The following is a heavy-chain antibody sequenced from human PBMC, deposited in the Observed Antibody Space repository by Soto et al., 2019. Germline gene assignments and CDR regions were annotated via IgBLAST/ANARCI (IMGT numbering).Heavy chain of an antibody. CDR2: IYYSGST. CDR3: ASSVVVVAASPAYFDY. V-gene: IGHV4-59*08. D-gene: IGHD2-15*01. Sequence: SETLSLTCTVSGGSISRYYWSWIRQPPGKGLEWIGYIYYSGSTNYNPSLKSRVTISVDTSKNQFSLKLSSVTAADTAVYYCASSVVVVAASPAYFDYWGQGTLVTVSS. J-gene: IGHJ4*02. CDR1: GGSISRYY.